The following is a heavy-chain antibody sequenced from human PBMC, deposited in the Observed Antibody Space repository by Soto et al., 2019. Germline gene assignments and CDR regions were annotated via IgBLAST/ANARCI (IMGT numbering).Heavy chain of an antibody. V-gene: IGHV1-24*01. CDR3: ATPFVANGYDH. CDR2: FDPEDGET. Sequence: ASVKVSCKVSGYSLSKISMYCVRQTPGKGLEWMGGFDPEDGETTYAQKLQGRVTMTEDTSTDTAYMELRSLTSEDTALYFCATPFVANGYDHWGQGTLVTVSS. J-gene: IGHJ4*02. D-gene: IGHD2-21*01. CDR1: GYSLSKIS.